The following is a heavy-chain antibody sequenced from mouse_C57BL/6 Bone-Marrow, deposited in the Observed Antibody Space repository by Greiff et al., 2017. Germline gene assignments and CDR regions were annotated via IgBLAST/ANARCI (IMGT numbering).Heavy chain of an antibody. V-gene: IGHV1-69*01. CDR3: AREFYYAMDY. J-gene: IGHJ4*01. CDR1: GYTFTSYW. CDR2: IDPSDSYT. Sequence: QVQLQQPGAELVLPGASVKLSCKASGYTFTSYWMHWVKQRPGQGLAWIGEIDPSDSYTNYNQKFKGKSTLTVYKSSSPAYIQLSSLTSEDSAVYYCAREFYYAMDYWGQGTSVTDSS.